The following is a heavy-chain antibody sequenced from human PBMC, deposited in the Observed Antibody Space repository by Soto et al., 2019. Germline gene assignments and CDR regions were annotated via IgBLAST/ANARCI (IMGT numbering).Heavy chain of an antibody. Sequence: SETLSLTCTVSGGSISSGGYYWSWIRQHPGKGLEWIGYIYYSGSTYYNPSLKSRVTISVDTSKNQFSLKLSSVTAADTAVYYCASLSSSSSLVDYWGQGTLVTVSS. CDR1: GGSISSGGYY. J-gene: IGHJ4*02. CDR2: IYYSGST. CDR3: ASLSSSSSLVDY. D-gene: IGHD6-6*01. V-gene: IGHV4-31*02.